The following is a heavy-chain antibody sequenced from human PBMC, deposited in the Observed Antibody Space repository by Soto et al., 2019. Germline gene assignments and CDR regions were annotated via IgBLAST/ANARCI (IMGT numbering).Heavy chain of an antibody. V-gene: IGHV1-18*01. CDR1: GYTFTSYG. CDR2: ISAYNGNT. D-gene: IGHD3-10*01. Sequence: ASVKVSCKASGYTFTSYGISWVRQAPGQGLEWMGWISAYNGNTNYAQKLKGRVTMTTDTSTSTAYMELRSLRSDDTAVYYCARDPYYLHPVIGMVPYAENYCGLGILITVS. J-gene: IGHJ4*02. CDR3: ARDPYYLHPVIGMVPYAENY.